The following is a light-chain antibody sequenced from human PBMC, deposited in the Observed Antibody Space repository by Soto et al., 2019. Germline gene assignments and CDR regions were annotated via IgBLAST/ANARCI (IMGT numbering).Light chain of an antibody. J-gene: IGKJ1*01. Sequence: DIVMTQSPDSLAVSLGERATINCKSSQSVLYSSNNKNYLGWYQQKPGQSPKLLIYWASTRESGVPDRFSGRGSGTDFALPIASLQAEDVAVYYCQQYCSTPQTFGQGTKVEIK. CDR1: QSVLYSSNNKNY. CDR2: WAS. V-gene: IGKV4-1*01. CDR3: QQYCSTPQT.